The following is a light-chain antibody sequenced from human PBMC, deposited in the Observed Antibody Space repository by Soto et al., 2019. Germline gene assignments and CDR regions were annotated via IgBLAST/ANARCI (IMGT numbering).Light chain of an antibody. Sequence: PGERVTLSCRASQSVSSSYLTWYQQKPGQAPRLLIYGASTRATSIPARFSGSGSGTEFTLTISSLQSEDFAVYYCQQYNNWPWTFGQGTKVDI. CDR2: GAS. CDR1: QSVSSSY. J-gene: IGKJ1*01. V-gene: IGKV3D-15*01. CDR3: QQYNNWPWT.